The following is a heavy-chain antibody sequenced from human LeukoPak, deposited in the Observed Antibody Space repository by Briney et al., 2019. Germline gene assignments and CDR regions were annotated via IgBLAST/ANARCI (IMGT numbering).Heavy chain of an antibody. CDR1: GFTFDDYA. CDR3: AKELAEQWLPQDYYYYGMDV. Sequence: GGSLRLSCAASGFTFDDYAMHWVRQAPGKGLEWVSGINWNSGSIGYADSVKGRFTISRDNAKNSLNLQMNSLRAEDTALYYCAKELAEQWLPQDYYYYGMDVWGQGTTVTVSS. J-gene: IGHJ6*02. CDR2: INWNSGSI. V-gene: IGHV3-9*01. D-gene: IGHD6-19*01.